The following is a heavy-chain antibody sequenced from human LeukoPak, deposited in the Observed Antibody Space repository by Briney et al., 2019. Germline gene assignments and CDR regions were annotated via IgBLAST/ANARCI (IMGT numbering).Heavy chain of an antibody. CDR1: GYTSTIYY. V-gene: IGHV1-46*01. J-gene: IGHJ4*02. CDR2: INPSGDST. Sequence: GASVNVSCKASGYTSTIYYIHWVRQAPGRGLEWMGVINPSGDSTTYAQGFEGRLTMTRDTSTSTVYMDLSSLTSEDTAVYFCARDKRGSLDYWGQGTLVVVSS. D-gene: IGHD3-10*01. CDR3: ARDKRGSLDY.